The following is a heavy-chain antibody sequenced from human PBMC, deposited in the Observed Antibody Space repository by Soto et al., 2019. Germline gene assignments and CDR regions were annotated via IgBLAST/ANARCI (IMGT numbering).Heavy chain of an antibody. CDR2: INHSGST. J-gene: IGHJ6*03. D-gene: IGHD2-2*01. Sequence: SETLSLTCAVYGGSFSGYYWSWIRQPPGKGLEWIGEINHSGSTNYNPALKSRVTISVDTSKNQFSLKLSSVTAADTAVYYCARDGAVPAAIVPDMDVWGKGTTVTVSS. V-gene: IGHV4-34*01. CDR1: GGSFSGYY. CDR3: ARDGAVPAAIVPDMDV.